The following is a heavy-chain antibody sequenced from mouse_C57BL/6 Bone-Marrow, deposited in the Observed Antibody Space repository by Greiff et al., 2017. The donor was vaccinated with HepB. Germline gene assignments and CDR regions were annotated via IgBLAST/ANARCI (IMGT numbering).Heavy chain of an antibody. CDR1: GYTFTDYY. Sequence: VQLQQSGPELVKPGASVKISCKASGYTFTDYYMNWVKQSHGKSLEWIGDINPNNGGTSYNQKFKGKATLTVDKSSSTAYMELRSLTSEDSAVYYCTRYPYYYGSLFDYWGQGTTLTVSS. V-gene: IGHV1-26*01. J-gene: IGHJ2*01. D-gene: IGHD1-1*01. CDR2: INPNNGGT. CDR3: TRYPYYYGSLFDY.